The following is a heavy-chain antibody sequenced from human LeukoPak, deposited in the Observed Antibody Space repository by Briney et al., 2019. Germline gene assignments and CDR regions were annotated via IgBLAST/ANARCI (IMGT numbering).Heavy chain of an antibody. CDR2: INHSGST. V-gene: IGHV4-34*01. J-gene: IGHJ6*02. CDR1: GGSFSGYY. D-gene: IGHD3-10*01. CDR3: ARGGGTYYYGSGRGYYGMDV. Sequence: SETLSLTCAVYGGSFSGYYWSWIRQPPGKGLEWIGEINHSGSTNYNPSLKSRVTISVDTSKNQFSLKLSSVTAADTAVYYCARGGGTYYYGSGRGYYGMDVWGQGTTVTASS.